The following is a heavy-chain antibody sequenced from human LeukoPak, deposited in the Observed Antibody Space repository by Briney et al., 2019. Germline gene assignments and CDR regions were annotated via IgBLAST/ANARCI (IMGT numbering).Heavy chain of an antibody. CDR3: ARRRSGYCSSTSCPLDY. V-gene: IGHV3-11*01. CDR1: GFTFSDYY. Sequence: GGSLRLSCAASGFTFSDYYMSWIRQAPGKGLEWVSYISSSGSTIYYADSVKGRFTISRDNAKNSLYLQMNSLRAEDTAVYYCARRRSGYCSSTSCPLDYWGQGTLVTVSS. D-gene: IGHD2-2*01. J-gene: IGHJ4*02. CDR2: ISSSGSTI.